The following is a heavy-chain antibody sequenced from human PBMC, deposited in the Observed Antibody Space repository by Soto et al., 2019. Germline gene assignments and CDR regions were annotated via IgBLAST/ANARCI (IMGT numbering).Heavy chain of an antibody. V-gene: IGHV4-30-4*01. CDR1: GDSINSADYY. CDR3: ARVVQFYDSSGYSFYYFDY. J-gene: IGHJ4*02. D-gene: IGHD3-22*01. CDR2: IYYSRSD. Sequence: SSETLSLTCTVSGDSINSADYYWSWLRQPPGKGLEWTGYIYYSRSDYYNPSLGRRATITIDTSRNQFSLNLMSVTAADTAVYYCARVVQFYDSSGYSFYYFDYWGQGALVTVSS.